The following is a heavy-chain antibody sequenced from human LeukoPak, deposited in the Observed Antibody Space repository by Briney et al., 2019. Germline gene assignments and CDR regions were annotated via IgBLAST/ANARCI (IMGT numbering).Heavy chain of an antibody. J-gene: IGHJ2*01. D-gene: IGHD7-27*01. CDR2: INPSGGST. V-gene: IGHV1-46*03. CDR1: GYTFTNYY. CDR3: ARVLTGSYWYFDL. Sequence: ASVKVSCTASGYTFTNYYMHWVRQAPGQGLEWMGVINPSGGSTSYAQKFQGRVTMTRDTSTSTVYMELSSLRSEDTAVYHCARVLTGSYWYFDLWGRGTLVTVSS.